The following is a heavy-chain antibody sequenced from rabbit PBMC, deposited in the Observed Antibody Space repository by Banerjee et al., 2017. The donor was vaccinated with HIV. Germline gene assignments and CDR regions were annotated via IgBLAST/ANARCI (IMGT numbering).Heavy chain of an antibody. D-gene: IGHD4-1*01. V-gene: IGHV1S43*01. CDR2: IYTSSGST. J-gene: IGHJ4*01. Sequence: QSLEESGGDLVQPEGSLTLTCKASGFDFSSKAMCWVRQAPGKGLELIACIYTSSGSTWYASWVNGRFTISRSTSLNTVDLKMTSLTAADTATYFCARDSSGWAMNLWGQGTLVT. CDR3: ARDSSGWAMNL. CDR1: GFDFSSKA.